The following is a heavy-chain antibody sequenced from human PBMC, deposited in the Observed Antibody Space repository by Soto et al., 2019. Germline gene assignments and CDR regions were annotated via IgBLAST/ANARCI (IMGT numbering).Heavy chain of an antibody. CDR3: ASSPSSYGPIDY. V-gene: IGHV3-66*01. Sequence: EVQLVESGGGLVQPGGSLRLSCAASGFTVSSNYMSWVRQAPGKGLEWVSVIYSGGSTYYADSVKGRFTISRDNSNNTLYLQMNSLRAEDTAVYDGASSPSSYGPIDYWGQGTLVTVAS. CDR1: GFTVSSNY. J-gene: IGHJ4*02. CDR2: IYSGGST. D-gene: IGHD5-18*01.